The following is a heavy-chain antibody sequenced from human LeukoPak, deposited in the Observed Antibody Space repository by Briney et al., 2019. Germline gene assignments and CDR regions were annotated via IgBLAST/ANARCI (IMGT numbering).Heavy chain of an antibody. Sequence: SQTLSLTCAVSGGSISSGGYSWSWIRQPPGKGLEWIGYIYHSGSTYYNPSLKSRVTISVDRSKNQFSLKLSSVTAADTAVYYCAKSRGDGFYDSSGYYLSYFGYWGQGTLVTVSS. CDR3: AKSRGDGFYDSSGYYLSYFGY. J-gene: IGHJ4*02. CDR2: IYHSGST. CDR1: GGSISSGGYS. D-gene: IGHD3-22*01. V-gene: IGHV4-30-2*01.